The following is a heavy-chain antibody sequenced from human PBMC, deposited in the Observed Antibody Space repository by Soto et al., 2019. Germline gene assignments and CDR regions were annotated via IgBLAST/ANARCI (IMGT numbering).Heavy chain of an antibody. CDR2: IYWDDDK. V-gene: IGHV2-5*02. CDR1: GFSLSTSGVG. Sequence: SGPTLVNPTQTLTLTCTFSGFSLSTSGVGVGWIRQPPGKALEWLALIYWDDDKRYSPSLKSRLTITKDTSKNQVVLTMTNMDPVDTATYYCAQLVAGYSYGVSDYWGQGTLVTVSS. J-gene: IGHJ4*02. D-gene: IGHD5-18*01. CDR3: AQLVAGYSYGVSDY.